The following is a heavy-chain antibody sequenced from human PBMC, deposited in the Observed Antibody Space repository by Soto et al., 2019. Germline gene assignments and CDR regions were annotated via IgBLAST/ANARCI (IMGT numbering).Heavy chain of an antibody. J-gene: IGHJ4*02. V-gene: IGHV1-69*13. CDR2: IVPIYRTA. Sequence: SVNVSCESSGGTFSSYRINWVRQAPGQGLEWVGGIVPIYRTADYAQKFQGRVTITADESARTAYLELRSLKSQDTAVYYCARDSGAKLSSSWGQGTLVTVSS. D-gene: IGHD6-13*01. CDR1: GGTFSSYR. CDR3: ARDSGAKLSSS.